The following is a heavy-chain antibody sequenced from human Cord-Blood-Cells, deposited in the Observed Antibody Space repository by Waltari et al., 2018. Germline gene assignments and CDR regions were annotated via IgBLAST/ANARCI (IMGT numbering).Heavy chain of an antibody. CDR2: IYYSGST. V-gene: IGHV4-39*01. J-gene: IGHJ4*02. Sequence: QLQLQESGPGLVKPSETLSLTCTVSGGSLSSSSYYWGWIRQPPGKGLEWIGSIYYSGSTYYNPSLKSRVTISVETSKNQFSLKLSSVTAADTAVYYCARSRNFDYWGQGTLITVSS. CDR3: ARSRNFDY. D-gene: IGHD6-6*01. CDR1: GGSLSSSSYY.